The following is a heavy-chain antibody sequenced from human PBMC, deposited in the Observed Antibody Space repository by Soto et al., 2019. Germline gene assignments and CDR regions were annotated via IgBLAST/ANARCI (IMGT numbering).Heavy chain of an antibody. J-gene: IGHJ5*01. V-gene: IGHV1-18*04. Sequence: QVQLVQSGPEVRKTGASGMLSCKASGYIFTTYSITWVRQAPGQGLEWMGWISAYNGNTNYAQKFQGRVTMTPDTSTSTAYMELRSLRSVGTAVYYCAREAFGFQRSWFDPGGQGTRVTVSS. CDR3: AREAFGFQRSWFDP. CDR2: ISAYNGNT. D-gene: IGHD2-2*01. CDR1: GYIFTTYS.